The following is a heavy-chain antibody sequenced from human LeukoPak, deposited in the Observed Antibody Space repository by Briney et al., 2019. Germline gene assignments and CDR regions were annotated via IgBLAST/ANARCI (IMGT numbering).Heavy chain of an antibody. V-gene: IGHV4-59*01. CDR1: GGSISSYY. CDR2: IYYSGST. D-gene: IGHD6-13*01. Sequence: SETLSLTCTVSGGSISSYYWSWIRQPPGKGLEWIGYIYYSGSTNYNPFLKSRVTISVDTSKNQFSLKLSSVTAADTAVYYCARGLAAAGLYYYYYMDVWGKGTTVTVSS. CDR3: ARGLAAAGLYYYYYMDV. J-gene: IGHJ6*03.